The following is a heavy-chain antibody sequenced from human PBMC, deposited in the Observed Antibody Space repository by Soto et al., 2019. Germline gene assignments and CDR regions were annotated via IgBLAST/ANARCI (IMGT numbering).Heavy chain of an antibody. J-gene: IGHJ4*02. CDR1: GYTFTGYY. CDR3: ARGPDVVLLVPATFDY. D-gene: IGHD2-15*01. CDR2: INPNTGDT. Sequence: QVQLVQSGAEVKKPGASVKVSCKASGYTFTGYYMHWVRQAPGQGLEWMGWINPNTGDTKYAQKFQGWVTMTRDTSISTADMEVSRVTYDDTAVYYCARGPDVVLLVPATFDYWGQGTLVTVSS. V-gene: IGHV1-2*04.